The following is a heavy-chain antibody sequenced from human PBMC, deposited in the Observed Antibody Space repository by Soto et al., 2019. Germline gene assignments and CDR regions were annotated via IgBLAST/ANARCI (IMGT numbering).Heavy chain of an antibody. CDR2: ISGSGDTI. CDR3: AREVYKTAWYAH. CDR1: GFTFSDYS. D-gene: IGHD2-2*01. J-gene: IGHJ4*02. Sequence: GGSLRLSCATSGFTFSDYSMNWVRQAPGKGLEWVSYISGSGDTIYYADSVKGRFTISRDNADNSLYLQMNSLRAEDTAVYYCAREVYKTAWYAHWGQGTLVTVSS. V-gene: IGHV3-48*01.